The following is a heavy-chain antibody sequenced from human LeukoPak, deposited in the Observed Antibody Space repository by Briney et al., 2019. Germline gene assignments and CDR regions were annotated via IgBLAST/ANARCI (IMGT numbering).Heavy chain of an antibody. D-gene: IGHD5-18*01. J-gene: IGHJ4*02. CDR2: IIPILGIA. Sequence: SVKVSCKASGGTFSSYAIRWVRQAPGQGLEWMGRIIPILGIANYAQNFQGRVTINADKSTSTAYMELSSLRSEDTAVYYCARDRAHVDTAMASFDYWGQGTLVTVSS. CDR3: ARDRAHVDTAMASFDY. CDR1: GGTFSSYA. V-gene: IGHV1-69*04.